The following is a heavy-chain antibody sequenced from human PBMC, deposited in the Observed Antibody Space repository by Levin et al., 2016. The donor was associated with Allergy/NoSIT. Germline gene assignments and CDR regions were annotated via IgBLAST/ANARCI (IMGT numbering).Heavy chain of an antibody. CDR3: ARQLVPTATDYSGYDFDAFDI. V-gene: IGHV4-59*08. J-gene: IGHJ3*02. CDR1: GDSMNFYY. CDR2: ISYSGST. Sequence: SETLSLTCTVSGDSMNFYYWSWIRQSPRKGLEWIGYISYSGSTNYNPSLKSRVTMSIDMSKSQYSLSLESVTAADTAVYYCARQLVPTATDYSGYDFDAFDIWGQGTVVTVSS. D-gene: IGHD5-12*01.